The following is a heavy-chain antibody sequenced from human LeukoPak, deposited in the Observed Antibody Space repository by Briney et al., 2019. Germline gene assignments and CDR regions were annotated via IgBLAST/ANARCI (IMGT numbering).Heavy chain of an antibody. CDR2: IYHSGST. J-gene: IGHJ4*02. D-gene: IGHD3-10*01. CDR3: AAIGGDGELLYDY. Sequence: SETLSLTCTVSGYSISSGYYWGWIRQPPGKGLEWIGSIYHSGSTYYNPSLKSRVTISVDTSKNQFSLKLSSVTAADTAVYYCAAIGGDGELLYDYWGQGTLVTVSS. CDR1: GYSISSGYY. V-gene: IGHV4-38-2*02.